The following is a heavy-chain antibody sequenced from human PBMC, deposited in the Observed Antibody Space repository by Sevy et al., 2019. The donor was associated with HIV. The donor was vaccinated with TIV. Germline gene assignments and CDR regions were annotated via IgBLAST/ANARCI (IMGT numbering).Heavy chain of an antibody. CDR3: ARARTVVATILGY. CDR1: VFTFSDYF. CDR2: ITDDGRDV. D-gene: IGHD5-12*01. J-gene: IGHJ4*02. Sequence: GGSLRLSCAASVFTFSDYFMSWIRQAPGKGLEWLAYITDDGRDVYYADSVKGRFTVPRDNAEKSLYLQMDSLRAEDTAVYYCARARTVVATILGYWGQGAPVTVSS. V-gene: IGHV3-11*01.